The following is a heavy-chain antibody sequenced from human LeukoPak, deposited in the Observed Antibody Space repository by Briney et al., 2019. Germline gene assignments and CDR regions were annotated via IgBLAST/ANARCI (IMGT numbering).Heavy chain of an antibody. V-gene: IGHV4-34*01. J-gene: IGHJ6*03. CDR1: GGSFSGYY. Sequence: SETLSLTCAVYGGSFSGYYWSWIRQPPGKGLEWIGEINHSGSTNYNPSLKSRVTISVDTSKNQFSLKLSSVTAADTAVYYCARATAYYYDSSGYYRRTYYYYYYMDVWGKGTTVTVSS. D-gene: IGHD3-22*01. CDR3: ARATAYYYDSSGYYRRTYYYYYYMDV. CDR2: INHSGST.